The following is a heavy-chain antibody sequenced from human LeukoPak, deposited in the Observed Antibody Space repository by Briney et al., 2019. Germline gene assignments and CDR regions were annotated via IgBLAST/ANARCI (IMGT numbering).Heavy chain of an antibody. CDR1: GFTFSNYW. J-gene: IGHJ4*02. D-gene: IGHD7-27*01. Sequence: PGGSLRLSCAASGFTFSNYWMSWVRQAPGKGLEWVANIKHDGSEKYYVDSVKGRFTISRDNAVNSLYMQMNSLRAEDTAVYYCARVSRWGLNHNPHYWGQGTLVTVSS. CDR3: ARVSRWGLNHNPHY. CDR2: IKHDGSEK. V-gene: IGHV3-7*03.